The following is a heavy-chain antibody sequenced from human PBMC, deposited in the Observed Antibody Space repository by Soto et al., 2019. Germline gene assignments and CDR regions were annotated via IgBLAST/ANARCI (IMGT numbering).Heavy chain of an antibody. CDR1: GGSISSYY. J-gene: IGHJ6*04. CDR3: ARDRYDFRSGYYTPDYYYSYGMDV. V-gene: IGHV4-4*07. CDR2: IYTSGST. Sequence: SETLSLTCTVSGGSISSYYWSWIRQPAGKGLECIGRIYTSGSTNYNPSLKSRVTMSVDTSKNQFSLKLSSVTAADTAVYYCARDRYDFRSGYYTPDYYYSYGMDVWGKGITGTVFS. D-gene: IGHD3-3*01.